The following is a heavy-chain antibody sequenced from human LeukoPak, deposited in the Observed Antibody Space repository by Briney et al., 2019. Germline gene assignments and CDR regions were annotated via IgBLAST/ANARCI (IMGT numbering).Heavy chain of an antibody. CDR1: GYIFTSYW. CDR2: IYPGDSDT. J-gene: IGHJ4*02. CDR3: ARRSGSFQGDYNFDY. V-gene: IGHV5-51*01. Sequence: GESLKISCKGSGYIFTSYWIAWVRQMPGKGLQWMGIIYPGDSDTRYSPSFQGQITISADKSISTAYLQWSSLKASDAAMYYCARRSGSFQGDYNFDYWGQGTLVTVSS. D-gene: IGHD1-26*01.